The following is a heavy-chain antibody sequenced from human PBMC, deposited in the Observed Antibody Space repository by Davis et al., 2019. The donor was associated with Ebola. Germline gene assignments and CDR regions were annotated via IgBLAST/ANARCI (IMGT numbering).Heavy chain of an antibody. Sequence: GGSLRLSCAVSGFTLSNAWMSWVRQAPGKGLEWVSSISSSSSYIYYADSVKGRFTISRDNAKNSLYLQMNSLRAEDTAVYYCAKDLGDWELLGAFDIWGQGTMVTVSS. J-gene: IGHJ3*02. CDR3: AKDLGDWELLGAFDI. CDR2: ISSSSSYI. D-gene: IGHD1-26*01. CDR1: GFTLSNAW. V-gene: IGHV3-21*01.